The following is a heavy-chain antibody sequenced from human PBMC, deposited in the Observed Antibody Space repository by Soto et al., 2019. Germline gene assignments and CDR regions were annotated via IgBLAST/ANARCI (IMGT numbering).Heavy chain of an antibody. Sequence: PGESLKISCKGSGYSFTSYWISWVRQMPGEGLEWMGRIDPSDSYTNYSPSFQGHVTISADKSISTAYLQWSSLKASDTAMYYCARLQLDCSSTSCYYGPFSRANDYWGQGTLVTVSS. CDR1: GYSFTSYW. D-gene: IGHD2-2*01. CDR3: ARLQLDCSSTSCYYGPFSRANDY. CDR2: IDPSDSYT. J-gene: IGHJ4*02. V-gene: IGHV5-10-1*01.